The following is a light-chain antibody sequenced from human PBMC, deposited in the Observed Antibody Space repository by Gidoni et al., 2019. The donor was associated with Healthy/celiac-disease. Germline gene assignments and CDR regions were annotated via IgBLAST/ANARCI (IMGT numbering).Light chain of an antibody. J-gene: IGKJ1*01. CDR2: KAS. V-gene: IGKV1-5*03. Sequence: DIQMTQSPSTLSASVGDRVTITCRASQRISSWLAWYQQKPGKAPKLLIYKASSLESGVPSRFSGSGSGTEFTLTISSLQPDDFATYYCQQYNSYSSAFGQXTKVEIK. CDR3: QQYNSYSSA. CDR1: QRISSW.